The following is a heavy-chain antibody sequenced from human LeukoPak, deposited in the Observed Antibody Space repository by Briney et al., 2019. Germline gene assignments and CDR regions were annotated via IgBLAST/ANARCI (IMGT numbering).Heavy chain of an antibody. CDR1: GFTFSSYA. D-gene: IGHD6-13*01. CDR3: AKHRVSSWYSFVDY. CDR2: ISGSGGST. V-gene: IGHV3-23*01. J-gene: IGHJ4*02. Sequence: GSLRLSCAASGFTFSSYAMSCVRQAPGKGLEWVSAISGSGGSTYYADSVKGRFTISRDNSKNTLYLQMNSLRAEDTAVYYCAKHRVSSWYSFVDYWGQGTLVTVSS.